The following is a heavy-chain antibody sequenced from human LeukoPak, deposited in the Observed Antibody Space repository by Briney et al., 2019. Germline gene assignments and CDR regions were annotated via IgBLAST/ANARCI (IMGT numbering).Heavy chain of an antibody. CDR2: INARSGIT. CDR3: ARTYDFGRGPPGDAFDN. V-gene: IGHV3-48*01. J-gene: IGHJ3*02. Sequence: GGSLRLSCAASGFTFTIFGFNWVRQAPGKVPEWVSYINARSGITYYADSVQGRFTISRDNAQESVFLQMNSLRADDTAVYYCARTYDFGRGPPGDAFDNWGPGTLVTVSS. D-gene: IGHD3-3*01. CDR1: GFTFTIFG.